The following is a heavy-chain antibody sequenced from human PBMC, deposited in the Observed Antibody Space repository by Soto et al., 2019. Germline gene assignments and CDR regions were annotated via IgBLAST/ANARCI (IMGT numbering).Heavy chain of an antibody. Sequence: PSETLSLTCTVSGGSVSSSSYYWGWIRQPPEKGLEWIGSIYYSGSTYYNPSLKSRVTISVDTSKNQFSLKLSSVTAADTAVYYCARHVLGLAAAGTGLDYYYYMDVWGKGTTVTVSS. V-gene: IGHV4-39*01. CDR3: ARHVLGLAAAGTGLDYYYYMDV. CDR2: IYYSGST. CDR1: GGSVSSSSYY. D-gene: IGHD6-13*01. J-gene: IGHJ6*03.